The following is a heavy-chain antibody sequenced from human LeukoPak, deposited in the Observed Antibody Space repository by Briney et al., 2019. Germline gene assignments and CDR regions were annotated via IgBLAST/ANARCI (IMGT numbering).Heavy chain of an antibody. CDR1: GYTFTSYY. CDR3: ARRGYYDFWSGYYKGGFDY. CDR2: INPSGAGT. V-gene: IGHV1-46*01. D-gene: IGHD3-3*01. Sequence: ASVKVSCKASGYTFTSYYVYWVRQAPGQGLEWMGIINPSGAGTSYAQKFQGRVTITRNTSVSTAYMELSSLRSEDTAVYYCARRGYYDFWSGYYKGGFDYWGQGTLVTVSS. J-gene: IGHJ4*02.